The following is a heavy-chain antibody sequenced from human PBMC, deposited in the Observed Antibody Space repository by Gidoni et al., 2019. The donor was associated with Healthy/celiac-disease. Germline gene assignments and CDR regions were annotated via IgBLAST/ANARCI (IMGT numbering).Heavy chain of an antibody. CDR2: IYWDDDK. Sequence: QITLKESGPTLVKPTQTLTLTCPFSGFSPSTSGVGVGWIRQPPGKALEWLALIYWDDDKRYSPSLKSRLTITKDTSKSQVVLTMTNMDPVDTATYYCAHSGQQWLVPGNWFDPWGQGTLVTVSS. CDR1: GFSPSTSGVG. CDR3: AHSGQQWLVPGNWFDP. J-gene: IGHJ5*02. V-gene: IGHV2-5*02. D-gene: IGHD6-19*01.